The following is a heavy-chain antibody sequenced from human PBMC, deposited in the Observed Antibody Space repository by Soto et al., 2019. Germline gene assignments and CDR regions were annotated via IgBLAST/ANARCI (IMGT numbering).Heavy chain of an antibody. V-gene: IGHV3-21*01. J-gene: IGHJ6*02. Sequence: PGGSLRLSCEASGFTFSTYSINWVRQAPGKGLEWVSSISSRSDIYYADSVKGRFTISRDNAKNSVSLQMNSLRAEDTAVYYCAREYTAWPLAYGLDVWGQGTTVTV. D-gene: IGHD2-2*02. CDR3: AREYTAWPLAYGLDV. CDR1: GFTFSTYS. CDR2: ISSRSDI.